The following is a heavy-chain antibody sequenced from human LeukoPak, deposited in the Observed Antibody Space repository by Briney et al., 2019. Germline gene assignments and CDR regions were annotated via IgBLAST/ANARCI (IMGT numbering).Heavy chain of an antibody. V-gene: IGHV3-21*01. Sequence: GGSLRLSCAASRFTFSDYPMNWVRQAPGKGLDWVSSISSTSNFIFYADSVKGRFTMSRDNAKNSLYLQMNSLRAEDTAVYYCARDSSGWYEGYFDYWGQGTLVTVSS. J-gene: IGHJ4*02. CDR1: RFTFSDYP. D-gene: IGHD6-19*01. CDR2: ISSTSNFI. CDR3: ARDSSGWYEGYFDY.